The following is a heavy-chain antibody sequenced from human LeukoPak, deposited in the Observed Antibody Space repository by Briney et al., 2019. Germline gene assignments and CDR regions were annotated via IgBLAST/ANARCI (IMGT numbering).Heavy chain of an antibody. D-gene: IGHD1-26*01. CDR2: IKQDGSEK. J-gene: IGHJ4*02. Sequence: GGSLRLSCAASGFTFSSYWMSWVRQAPGKGLEWVANIKQDGSEKYYVDSVKGRLTISRDNAKNSLYLQMNSLRAEDTAVYYCARISYPSGIYYFDYWGQGTLVTVSS. CDR1: GFTFSSYW. V-gene: IGHV3-7*01. CDR3: ARISYPSGIYYFDY.